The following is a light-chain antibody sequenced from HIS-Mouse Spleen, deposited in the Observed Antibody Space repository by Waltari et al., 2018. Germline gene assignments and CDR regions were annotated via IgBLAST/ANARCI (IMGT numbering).Light chain of an antibody. CDR3: QQHNNWART. V-gene: IGKV3-15*01. CDR2: GAS. CDR1: QRFSSN. Sequence: EIVITQSPATLSVSPGERATLACKASQRFSSNLAWYQQKPGQAPRLLIYGASTRATDIPVRLSGSGSGTEFALAISSMQSEVFAVYYCQQHNNWARTFGQGTRVEIK. J-gene: IGKJ1*01.